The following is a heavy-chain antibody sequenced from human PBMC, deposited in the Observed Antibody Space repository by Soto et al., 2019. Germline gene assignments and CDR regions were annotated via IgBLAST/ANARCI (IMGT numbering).Heavy chain of an antibody. Sequence: SETRSRTWTVSGGSISRYYWSWIRQPAGKGLEWIGRIYTSGSTNYNPSLKSRVTMSVDTSKNQFSLKLSSVTAADTAVYYCAREHHTVRGVTLYYYYYGMDVWGQGTTVTVSS. J-gene: IGHJ6*02. CDR1: GGSISRYY. CDR3: AREHHTVRGVTLYYYYYGMDV. V-gene: IGHV4-4*07. D-gene: IGHD3-10*01. CDR2: IYTSGST.